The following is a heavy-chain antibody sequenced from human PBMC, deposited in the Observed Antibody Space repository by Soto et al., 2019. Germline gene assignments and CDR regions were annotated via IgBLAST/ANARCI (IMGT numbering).Heavy chain of an antibody. V-gene: IGHV1-69*01. CDR2: IIPLFGTP. CDR3: ARDGTIPVANFDF. D-gene: IGHD2-8*02. Sequence: QVLLMQSGAEVKKPGSSVKVSCTSSGGPFSSYGISWVRQVPGQGLEWLGGIIPLFGTPSYARKFQDRLTISAYESTTTDYMELSSLTTEDTAMYFCARDGTIPVANFDFWGQGTLVTVAS. CDR1: GGPFSSYG. J-gene: IGHJ4*02.